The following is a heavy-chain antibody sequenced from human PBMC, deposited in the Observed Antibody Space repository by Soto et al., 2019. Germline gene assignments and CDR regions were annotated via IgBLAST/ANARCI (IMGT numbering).Heavy chain of an antibody. Sequence: SETLSLTCTVSGGSISNHYWSWIRQPPGKGLEWIGYIYYNGNTNYNPSLKSRVTMSVDTSKNQISLKLSSVTAADTAVYYCKGVNGFSDFWGRGTLVTVSS. CDR1: GGSISNHY. J-gene: IGHJ4*02. CDR3: KGVNGFSDF. D-gene: IGHD3-3*01. CDR2: IYYNGNT. V-gene: IGHV4-59*11.